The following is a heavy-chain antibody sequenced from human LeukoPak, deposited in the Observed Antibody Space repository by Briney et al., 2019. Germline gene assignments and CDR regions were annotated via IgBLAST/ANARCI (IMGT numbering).Heavy chain of an antibody. J-gene: IGHJ4*02. CDR3: ARRGRNSSGWQDYL. Sequence: PSETLSLTCTVSGGSISGYSWTWIRQPPGKGLEWIANIYHTGSTNYNPSLSSRVTISIDTAKNQFSLKLTSVTAADTAVYYCARRGRNSSGWQDYLWGQGTLVTVSS. V-gene: IGHV4-59*01. CDR2: IYHTGST. CDR1: GGSISGYS. D-gene: IGHD6-25*01.